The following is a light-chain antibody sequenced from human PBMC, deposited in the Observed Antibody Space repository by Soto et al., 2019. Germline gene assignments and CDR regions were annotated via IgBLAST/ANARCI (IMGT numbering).Light chain of an antibody. J-gene: IGKJ1*01. CDR1: QSVGSN. Sequence: EIVMTQSPATLSVSPGERATLSCRASQSVGSNLAWYQQKPGQAPRLLVYGASTRATGFPARFRGSGSGTEFTLTISSLQSEDFAVYYCQQYYNWPSKMFGQGTKLEIK. V-gene: IGKV3-15*01. CDR3: QQYYNWPSKM. CDR2: GAS.